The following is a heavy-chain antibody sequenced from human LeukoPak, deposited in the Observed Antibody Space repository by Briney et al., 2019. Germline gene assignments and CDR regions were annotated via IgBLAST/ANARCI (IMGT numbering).Heavy chain of an antibody. D-gene: IGHD2-8*01. Sequence: ASVKVSCKASGYTFTSYAMHWVRQAPGQRLEWMGWINAGNGNTKYLQKFQGRVTITRDTSTSTAYMELSSLRSEDTAVCYCARGGVALINWFDPWGQGTLVTVSS. CDR1: GYTFTSYA. CDR2: INAGNGNT. CDR3: ARGGVALINWFDP. J-gene: IGHJ5*02. V-gene: IGHV1-3*01.